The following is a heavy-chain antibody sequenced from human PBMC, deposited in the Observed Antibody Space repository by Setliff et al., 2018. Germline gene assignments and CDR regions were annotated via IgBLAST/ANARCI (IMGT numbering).Heavy chain of an antibody. Sequence: ASVKVSCKASGYTFTSYGISWVRQAPGQGLEWMGWISAYNGNTNYAQKLQGRVTMTTDTSTSTAYMELRSLTSDDMAMYFCARSDHLVVDGFDVWGQGTMVTVSS. J-gene: IGHJ3*01. V-gene: IGHV1-18*03. D-gene: IGHD3-16*01. CDR2: ISAYNGNT. CDR1: GYTFTSYG. CDR3: ARSDHLVVDGFDV.